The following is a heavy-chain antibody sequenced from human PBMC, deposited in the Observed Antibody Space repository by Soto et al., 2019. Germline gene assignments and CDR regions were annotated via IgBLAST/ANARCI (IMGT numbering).Heavy chain of an antibody. J-gene: IGHJ1*01. V-gene: IGHV3-7*01. CDR3: ATPYYFNH. Sequence: PGGSLRLSCAASRFTFSDYWMNWVRQAPGKGLEWVATIKQDGSEKYYGDSVKGRFTISRDNVKSSVYLQIDSLGVEDTAVYYCATPYYFNHWGPGTLVTVSS. D-gene: IGHD3-16*01. CDR2: IKQDGSEK. CDR1: RFTFSDYW.